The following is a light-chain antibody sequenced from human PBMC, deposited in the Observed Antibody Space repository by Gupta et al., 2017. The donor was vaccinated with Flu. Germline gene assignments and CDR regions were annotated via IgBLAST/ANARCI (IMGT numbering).Light chain of an antibody. V-gene: IGLV3-27*01. CDR1: LVAKKF. Sequence: SYELTQPPSVSVSPGQTARITCSGDLVAKKFSRWFQQKPGQAPMLILYQHNKRPSGIPERFSGSSSGTTVTLTISGAQVEDEADDYGYSPADNKGIFGGGTRLTV. CDR2: QHN. J-gene: IGLJ2*01. CDR3: YSPADNKGI.